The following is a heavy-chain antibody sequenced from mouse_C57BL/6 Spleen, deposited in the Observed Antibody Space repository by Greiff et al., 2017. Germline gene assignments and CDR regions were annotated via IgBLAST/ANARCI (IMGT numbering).Heavy chain of an antibody. Sequence: EVMLVESGGGLVQPGGSLSLSCAASGFTFTDYYMSWVRQPPGKALEWLGFIRNKANGYTTEYSASVKGRFTISRDNSQSILYLQMNALRAEDSATYYCASLYYYGSSHYFDYWGQGTTLTVSS. D-gene: IGHD1-1*01. J-gene: IGHJ2*01. CDR2: IRNKANGYTT. V-gene: IGHV7-3*01. CDR3: ASLYYYGSSHYFDY. CDR1: GFTFTDYY.